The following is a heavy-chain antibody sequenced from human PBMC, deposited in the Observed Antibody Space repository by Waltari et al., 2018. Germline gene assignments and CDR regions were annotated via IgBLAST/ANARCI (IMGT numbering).Heavy chain of an antibody. CDR1: GYSFTGYY. J-gene: IGHJ6*02. CDR3: ANLVPPPSVNYYYYGMDV. D-gene: IGHD4-17*01. V-gene: IGHV1-2*06. CDR2: INPHSGGT. Sequence: QVQLVQSGAEVKKPGASVKVSCKASGYSFTGYYMHWVRQAPGQGLEWMGRINPHSGGTNYALTFQGRVTMTRDTSISTAYMELRRLRSDDTAVYYCANLVPPPSVNYYYYGMDVWGQGTTVTVSS.